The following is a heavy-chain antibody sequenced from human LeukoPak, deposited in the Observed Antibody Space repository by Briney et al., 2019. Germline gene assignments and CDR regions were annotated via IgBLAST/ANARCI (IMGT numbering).Heavy chain of an antibody. CDR1: GSTVTSYG. CDR2: ISAYNGNT. CDR3: ARDSRITMMDRNWFDP. J-gene: IGHJ5*02. D-gene: IGHD3-22*01. Sequence: ASVKLSCKASGSTVTSYGISWGRQAPGHRLEWRGWISAYNGNTNYAQKLQGRVTMTTDTSTSTAYMELRSLRSDDTAVYYCARDSRITMMDRNWFDPWGQGTLVTVS. V-gene: IGHV1-18*01.